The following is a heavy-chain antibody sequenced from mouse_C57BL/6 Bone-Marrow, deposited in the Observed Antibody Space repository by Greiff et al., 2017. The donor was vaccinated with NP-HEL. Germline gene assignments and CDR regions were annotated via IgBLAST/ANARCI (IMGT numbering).Heavy chain of an antibody. CDR1: GIDFSRYW. CDR3: ARLYYYVSPYFDY. CDR2: INPDSSTI. J-gene: IGHJ2*01. Sequence: EVKLLESGGGLVQPGGSLKLSCAASGIDFSRYWMSWVRRAPGKGLEWIGEINPDSSTINYAPSLKDKFIISRDNAKNTLYLQMSKVRSEDTALYYCARLYYYVSPYFDYWGQGTTLTVSS. D-gene: IGHD1-1*01. V-gene: IGHV4-1*01.